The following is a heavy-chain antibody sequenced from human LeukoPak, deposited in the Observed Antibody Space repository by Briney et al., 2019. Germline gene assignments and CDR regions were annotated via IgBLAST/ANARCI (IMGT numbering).Heavy chain of an antibody. Sequence: SETLSLTCTVSGGSISSYYWSWLRQPPGKGLEWIGYIYYSGSTNYNPSLKSRVTISVDTSKNQFSLKLSSVTAADTAVYYCARHTVYSGSYFRTTNWFDPWGQGTLVTVSS. V-gene: IGHV4-59*01. D-gene: IGHD1-26*01. CDR1: GGSISSYY. CDR2: IYYSGST. CDR3: ARHTVYSGSYFRTTNWFDP. J-gene: IGHJ5*02.